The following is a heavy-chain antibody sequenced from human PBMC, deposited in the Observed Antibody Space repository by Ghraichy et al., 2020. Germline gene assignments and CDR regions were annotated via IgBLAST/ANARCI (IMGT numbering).Heavy chain of an antibody. CDR1: GGSVSSGSYY. CDR2: IYYSGST. D-gene: IGHD6-6*01. J-gene: IGHJ6*02. V-gene: IGHV4-61*01. Sequence: SQTLSLTCTVSGGSVSSGSYYWSWIRQPPGKGLEWIGYIYYSGSTNYNPSLKSRVTISVDTSKNQFSLKLSSVTAADTAVYYCARDRVKQLVVDYYYYGMDVWGQGTTVTVSS. CDR3: ARDRVKQLVVDYYYYGMDV.